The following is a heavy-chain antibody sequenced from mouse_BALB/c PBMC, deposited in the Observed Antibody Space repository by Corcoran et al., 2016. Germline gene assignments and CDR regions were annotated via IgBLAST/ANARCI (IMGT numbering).Heavy chain of an antibody. CDR2: INPNNGGT. J-gene: IGHJ2*01. CDR3: ASRRGPAY. V-gene: IGHV1-18*01. Sequence: EVQLQQSGPELVKPGASVKIPCKASGYTFTDYNMDWVKQSHGKGLEWIGAINPNNGGTIYNQKFKGKATLTVDKSSSTAYMELRSLTSEDTAVYDFASRRGPAYWGQGTTVTVSS. D-gene: IGHD3-3*01. CDR1: GYTFTDYN.